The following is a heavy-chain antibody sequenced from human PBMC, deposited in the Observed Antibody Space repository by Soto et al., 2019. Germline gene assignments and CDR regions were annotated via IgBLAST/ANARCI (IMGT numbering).Heavy chain of an antibody. CDR1: GASISSGDYY. V-gene: IGHV4-61*08. CDR3: ARVIDIAAADGWFDP. D-gene: IGHD6-13*01. CDR2: IYDSGST. Sequence: SETLSLTCSVSGASISSGDYYWSWIRQHPGKGLEWIGYIYDSGSTNYNPSLKSRVTISVDMSKNQFSLKLSSVTAADTAVYYCARVIDIAAADGWFDPWGQGTLVTVSS. J-gene: IGHJ5*02.